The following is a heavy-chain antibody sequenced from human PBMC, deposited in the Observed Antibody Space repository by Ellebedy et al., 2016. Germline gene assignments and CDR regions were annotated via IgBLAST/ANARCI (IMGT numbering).Heavy chain of an antibody. Sequence: SETLSLXXGVYGGSFSDYYWSWIRQPPGKGLEWIGEINHSGSINYNPSLKSRVTISVDTSKNQFSLKLSSVTAADTTVYYCARGMKGMQTFYDFFRGSFDIWGQGTMVTVSS. CDR3: ARGMKGMQTFYDFFRGSFDI. D-gene: IGHD3/OR15-3a*01. CDR1: GGSFSDYY. V-gene: IGHV4-34*01. CDR2: INHSGSI. J-gene: IGHJ3*02.